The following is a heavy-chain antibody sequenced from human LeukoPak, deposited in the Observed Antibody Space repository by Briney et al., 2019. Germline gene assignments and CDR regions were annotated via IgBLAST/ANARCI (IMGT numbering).Heavy chain of an antibody. Sequence: SVKVSCKASGGTFSSYTISWVRQAPGQGPEWMGRIIPILGIANYAQKFQGRVTITADKSTSTAYMELSSLRSEDTAVYYCARESSLSQGVPFDYWGQGTLVTVSS. CDR3: ARESSLSQGVPFDY. CDR1: GGTFSSYT. CDR2: IIPILGIA. J-gene: IGHJ4*02. V-gene: IGHV1-69*04. D-gene: IGHD2-2*01.